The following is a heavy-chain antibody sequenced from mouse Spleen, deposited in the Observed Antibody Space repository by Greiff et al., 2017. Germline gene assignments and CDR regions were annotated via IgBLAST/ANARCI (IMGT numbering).Heavy chain of an antibody. Sequence: EVHLVESEGGLVQPGSSMKLSCTASGFTFSDYYMAWVRQVPEKGLEWVANINYDGSSTYYLDSLKSRFIISRDNAQNIPYLQMSSLKSEDTARYYCAREASRYFDYWGQGTTLTVSS. J-gene: IGHJ2*01. CDR2: INYDGSST. CDR1: GFTFSDYY. CDR3: AREASRYFDY. V-gene: IGHV5-16*01.